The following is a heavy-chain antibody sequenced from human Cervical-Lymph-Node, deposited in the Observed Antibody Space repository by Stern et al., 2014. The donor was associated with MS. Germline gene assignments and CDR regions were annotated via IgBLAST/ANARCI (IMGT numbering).Heavy chain of an antibody. J-gene: IGHJ4*02. Sequence: QVQLQPWGAGLLKPSETLSLTCAVYGGSFSGYYWSWIRQPPGKGLEWIGEIKHSGSTNYNPSLKSRVTISVDTSKNQFSLKLSSVTAADTAVYYCARGLTYDSSGYGHFDYWGQGTLVTVSS. CDR1: GGSFSGYY. D-gene: IGHD3-22*01. V-gene: IGHV4-34*01. CDR3: ARGLTYDSSGYGHFDY. CDR2: IKHSGST.